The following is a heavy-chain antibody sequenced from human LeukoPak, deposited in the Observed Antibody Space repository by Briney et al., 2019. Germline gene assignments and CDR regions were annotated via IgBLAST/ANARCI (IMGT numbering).Heavy chain of an antibody. D-gene: IGHD1-26*01. CDR2: ISGSGGKT. Sequence: PGGSLRLSCVASGFTFSSYAMSWVRQAPGKGLEWVSGISGSGGKTFYADSVKGRFTISRDNAKNSLYLQMNSLRAEDTAVYYCARISGISRGYFDYWGQGTLVTVSS. V-gene: IGHV3-23*01. J-gene: IGHJ4*02. CDR1: GFTFSSYA. CDR3: ARISGISRGYFDY.